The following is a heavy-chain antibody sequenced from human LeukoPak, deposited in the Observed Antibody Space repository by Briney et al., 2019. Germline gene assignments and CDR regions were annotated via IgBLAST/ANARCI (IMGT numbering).Heavy chain of an antibody. Sequence: GESLKISCKGSGYSFTSYWIGWVRQMPGKGLEWMGIIYPGDSHIRYSPSFQGQVTISADKSISTAYLQWSSLKASDTAMYYCARRGYCSGGTCRNWFDPWGQGTLVTVSS. J-gene: IGHJ5*02. CDR3: ARRGYCSGGTCRNWFDP. D-gene: IGHD2-15*01. CDR1: GYSFTSYW. CDR2: IYPGDSHI. V-gene: IGHV5-51*01.